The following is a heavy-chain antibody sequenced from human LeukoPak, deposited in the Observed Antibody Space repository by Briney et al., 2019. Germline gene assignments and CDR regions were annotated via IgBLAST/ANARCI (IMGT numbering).Heavy chain of an antibody. CDR3: ARGGRLLGKFDY. CDR2: IYYSGST. V-gene: IGHV4-59*01. J-gene: IGHJ4*02. Sequence: SETLSLTCTVSGGSITNYYWSWIRQPPGKGLEWIGYIYYSGSTNYNPSLKSRVTISVDTSTNQFSLKLSSVTAADTAVYFCARGGRLLGKFDYWGQGTLATVSS. D-gene: IGHD3-22*01. CDR1: GGSITNYY.